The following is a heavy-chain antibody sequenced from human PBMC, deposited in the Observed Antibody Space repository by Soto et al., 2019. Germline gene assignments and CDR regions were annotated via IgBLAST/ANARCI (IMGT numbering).Heavy chain of an antibody. CDR1: GFTVSSNY. J-gene: IGHJ4*02. CDR2: IYSDGST. D-gene: IGHD4-17*01. CDR3: ARGGTVTTLDY. V-gene: IGHV3-66*01. Sequence: EVQLVESGGDLVQPGGSLRLSCAASGFTVSSNYMNWVRQAPGKGLEWVSVIYSDGSTYYADSVKGRFTISRDNSQNTLYLQMNSLRAEDTAVYYCARGGTVTTLDYWGQGTLVTVSS.